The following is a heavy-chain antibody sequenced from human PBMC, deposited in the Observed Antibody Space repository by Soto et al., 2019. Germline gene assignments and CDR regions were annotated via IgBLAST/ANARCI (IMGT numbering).Heavy chain of an antibody. CDR3: ARDFSMVVVAPGY. CDR2: IKSDGRNK. Sequence: GGSLRLSCAASGFTFSSYWMHWVRQAPGKGLVWVSRIKSDGRNKSYADSVKGRFTISRDNSKNTLYLQMNSLRAEDTAVYYCARDFSMVVVAPGYWGQGTLVTVSS. V-gene: IGHV3-74*01. D-gene: IGHD2-15*01. CDR1: GFTFSSYW. J-gene: IGHJ4*02.